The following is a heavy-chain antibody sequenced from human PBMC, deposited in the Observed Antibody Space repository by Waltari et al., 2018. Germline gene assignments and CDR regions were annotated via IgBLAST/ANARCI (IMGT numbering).Heavy chain of an antibody. CDR2: ITTNTGNP. D-gene: IGHD2-2*01. V-gene: IGHV7-4-1*02. CDR3: AREVVPPHTIVVNWFDP. Sequence: VQLAPSVSESKKPGAAVKISGKASAYTFTGSAIAWFRQAPGQGLELMGWITTNTGNPTYAQGFTGRFVFSLDTSVSTAYLQITSLKTEDSAVYYCAREVVPPHTIVVNWFDPWGQGTLVTVSS. CDR1: AYTFTGSA. J-gene: IGHJ5*02.